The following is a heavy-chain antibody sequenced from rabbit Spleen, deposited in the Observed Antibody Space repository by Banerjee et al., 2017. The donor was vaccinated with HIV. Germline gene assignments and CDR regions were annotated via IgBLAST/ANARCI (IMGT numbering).Heavy chain of an antibody. V-gene: IGHV1S40*01. CDR3: ARDLVAVIGWNFNL. CDR1: GFSFSSSYY. Sequence: QSLEESGGDLVKPGASLTLTCTASGFSFSSSYYMCWVRQAPGKGLECIACIYGGSSGSTYYASWARGRFTISKTSSTTVTLQMTSLTAADTATYFCARDLVAVIGWNFNLWGPGTLVTVS. CDR2: IYGGSSGST. D-gene: IGHD1-1*01. J-gene: IGHJ4*01.